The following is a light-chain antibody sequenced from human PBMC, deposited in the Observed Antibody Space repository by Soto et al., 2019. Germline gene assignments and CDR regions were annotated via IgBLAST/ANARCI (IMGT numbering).Light chain of an antibody. CDR3: QQTYGTPQT. CDR2: AAS. V-gene: IGKV1-39*01. J-gene: IGKJ1*01. Sequence: DIQMTQSPSSLSASVGDRVTITCRASQSVTSYLNWYQQKPGKAPELLIHAASRLQSGVPSRFSGSGSGTDFTLTISSLQPEDFATYYCQQTYGTPQTFGQGTKVVIK. CDR1: QSVTSY.